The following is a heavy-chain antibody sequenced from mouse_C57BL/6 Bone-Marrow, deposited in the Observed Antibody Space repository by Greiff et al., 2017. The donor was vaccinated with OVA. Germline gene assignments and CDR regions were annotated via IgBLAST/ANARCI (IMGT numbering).Heavy chain of an antibody. CDR3: AREPSNRFDY. Sequence: ESGPGLVKPSQSLSLTCSVTGYSITSGYYWNWIRQFPGNKLEWMGYISYDGSNNYNPSLKNRISITRDTSKNQFFLKLNSVTTEDTATYYCAREPSNRFDYWGQGTTLTVSS. CDR2: ISYDGSN. CDR1: GYSITSGYY. D-gene: IGHD4-1*01. J-gene: IGHJ2*01. V-gene: IGHV3-6*01.